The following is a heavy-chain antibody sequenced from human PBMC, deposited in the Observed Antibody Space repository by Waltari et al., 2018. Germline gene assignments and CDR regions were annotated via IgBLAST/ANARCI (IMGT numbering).Heavy chain of an antibody. D-gene: IGHD7-27*01. Sequence: VQLVQSGGEVKTPGSSVKVSCKASGGSFGGYGVSWVRQAPGQGLEWMGVIIPMFGIPDFSQKVQDRLTITADESTNTVYMELSSLTSEDTAIYYCARHELGISQYYYNMYVWGQGTTVTISS. J-gene: IGHJ6*03. V-gene: IGHV1-69*12. CDR3: ARHELGISQYYYNMYV. CDR2: IIPMFGIP. CDR1: GGSFGGYG.